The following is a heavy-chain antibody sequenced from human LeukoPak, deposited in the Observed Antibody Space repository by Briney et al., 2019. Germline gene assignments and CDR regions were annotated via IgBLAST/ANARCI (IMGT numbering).Heavy chain of an antibody. CDR3: ARVAGYCSSTSCYGYYFDF. CDR1: GFALSDYY. Sequence: PGGSLRLSCAASGFALSDYYMTWIRQAPGKGLEWVSYITHRDSTMYYADSVKGRFTISRDNAKNSLYLQMNSLRAEDTAVYFCARVAGYCSSTSCYGYYFDFWGQGTLVTVSS. D-gene: IGHD2-2*01. J-gene: IGHJ4*02. CDR2: ITHRDSTM. V-gene: IGHV3-11*01.